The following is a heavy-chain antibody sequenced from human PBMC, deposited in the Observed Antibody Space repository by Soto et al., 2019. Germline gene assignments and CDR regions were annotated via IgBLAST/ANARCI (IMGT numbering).Heavy chain of an antibody. CDR3: ARDSRYCTDGGCSIMSDAFDV. V-gene: IGHV4-4*02. D-gene: IGHD2-15*01. Sequence: QAQLQESGPGLVRPSGTLSLTCTVSRFSVTNNKYWNWVRQSPGKALAWLGAIYHSGATDYNPSLSGRASISLDKSKSQISLTLTSVTAADTAVYYCARDSRYCTDGGCSIMSDAFDVWGQGTLVTVSS. J-gene: IGHJ3*01. CDR1: RFSVTNNKY. CDR2: IYHSGAT.